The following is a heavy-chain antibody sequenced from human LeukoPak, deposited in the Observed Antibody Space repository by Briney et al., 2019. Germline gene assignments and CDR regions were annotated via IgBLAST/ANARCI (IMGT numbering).Heavy chain of an antibody. V-gene: IGHV3-30*03. CDR2: TSFDGGNK. D-gene: IGHD3-3*01. J-gene: IGHJ6*02. Sequence: PGGSLRLSCAASGLTFSSFGMHWVRQAPGKGLEWVAVTSFDGGNKHYADSVKGRFTIPRDNSKNTLYLQMNSLRAEDTAVYYCARDYFIRFLEWFDKDQPIYYYYGMDVWGQGTTVTVSS. CDR1: GLTFSSFG. CDR3: ARDYFIRFLEWFDKDQPIYYYYGMDV.